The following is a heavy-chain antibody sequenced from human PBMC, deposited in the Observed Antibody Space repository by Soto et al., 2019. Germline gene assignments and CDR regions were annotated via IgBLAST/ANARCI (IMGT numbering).Heavy chain of an antibody. CDR3: ARALASTGLDY. CDR1: GFTFSSYA. CDR2: ISGSGATT. V-gene: IGHV3-23*01. Sequence: EVPLLESGGDLVQPGGSLRLSCAASGFTFSSYAMSWVRQAPGKGLEWVSGISGSGATTYYADSVKGRFTISRDNSKNTLYLEMNSLRAEDTAIYYCARALASTGLDYWGQGTLVTVSS. J-gene: IGHJ4*02. D-gene: IGHD1-1*01.